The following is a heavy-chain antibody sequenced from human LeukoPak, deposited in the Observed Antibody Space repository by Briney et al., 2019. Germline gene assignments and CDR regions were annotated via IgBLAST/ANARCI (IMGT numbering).Heavy chain of an antibody. V-gene: IGHV4-31*03. Sequence: SQTLSLTRTVSGGSISSGGYYWSWIRQHPGKGLEWIGYIYYSGSTYYNPSPKSRVTISVDTSKNQFSLKLSSVTAADTAVYYCARGEGIAAAGTSFDYWGQGTLVTVSS. J-gene: IGHJ4*02. CDR2: IYYSGST. D-gene: IGHD6-13*01. CDR3: ARGEGIAAAGTSFDY. CDR1: GGSISSGGYY.